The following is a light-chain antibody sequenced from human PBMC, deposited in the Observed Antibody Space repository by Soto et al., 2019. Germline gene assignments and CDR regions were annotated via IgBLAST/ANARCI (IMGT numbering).Light chain of an antibody. J-gene: IGKJ2*01. CDR2: SAT. V-gene: IGKV1-39*01. CDR3: QQSYTAPH. CDR1: QSIGSY. Sequence: DIQMTQSPSSLSASVGDRVTITCRASQSIGSYLNWYQQKPGKAPKLLIHSATILQGGVPSRFSGSESGTDFTLTITNLRPGDFATYFCQQSYTAPHFGQGTKLVIK.